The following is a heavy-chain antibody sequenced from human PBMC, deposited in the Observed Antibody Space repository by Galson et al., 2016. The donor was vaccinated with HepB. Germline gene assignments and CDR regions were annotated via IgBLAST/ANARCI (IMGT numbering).Heavy chain of an antibody. V-gene: IGHV3-74*01. D-gene: IGHD5-18*01. CDR2: INNDGSSS. Sequence: SLRLSCAASGFTFNDYWMHWVRQAPGRGLDWVSRINNDGSSSTYADSVKGRFTISRDNAKNTLYLQMNSLRAEDTAVYYCARDQYSYTYWGQGTLVTVSS. CDR1: GFTFNDYW. CDR3: ARDQYSYTY. J-gene: IGHJ4*02.